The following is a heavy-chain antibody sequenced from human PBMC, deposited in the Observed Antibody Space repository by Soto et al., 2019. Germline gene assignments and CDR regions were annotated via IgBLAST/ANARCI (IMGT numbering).Heavy chain of an antibody. J-gene: IGHJ4*02. V-gene: IGHV4-59*01. CDR2: VYYTGST. CDR1: GGSICGSY. Sequence: PSESLSLTCSFSGGSICGSYWSWIRQSPGKGLEWLGYVYYTGSTNYSPSLRSRVSISVDTSKNEFSLRLSSVTAADTAVYFCARSVAVPGAHIDYWGQGTQVTVSS. CDR3: ARSVAVPGAHIDY. D-gene: IGHD6-19*01.